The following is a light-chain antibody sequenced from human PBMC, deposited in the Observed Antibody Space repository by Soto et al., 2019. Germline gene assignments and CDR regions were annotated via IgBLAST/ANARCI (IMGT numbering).Light chain of an antibody. J-gene: IGKJ5*01. CDR1: QDISNY. CDR3: QQSDSLPIT. CDR2: NAS. Sequence: DIQMTQSPSSLSASVGDRVTITCRASQDISNYLNWYQQRPGKAPKLLIYNASTLVRGVPSRFRGTRSVTHVTFAITRLQPEDVATYYCQQSDSLPITFGQGTRLEI. V-gene: IGKV1-33*01.